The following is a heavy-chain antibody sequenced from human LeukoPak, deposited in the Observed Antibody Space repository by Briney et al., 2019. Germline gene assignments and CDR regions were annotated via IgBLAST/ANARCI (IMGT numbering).Heavy chain of an antibody. CDR2: IYSGGST. CDR1: GFTFSDYY. CDR3: ARDAVYYGSGGYYMDV. Sequence: GGSLRLSCAASGFTFSDYYMSWIRQAPGKGLEWVSVIYSGGSTYYADSVKGRFTISRDNSKNTLYLQMNSLRAEDTAVYYCARDAVYYGSGGYYMDVGGKGTAVTISS. J-gene: IGHJ6*03. D-gene: IGHD3-10*01. V-gene: IGHV3-53*01.